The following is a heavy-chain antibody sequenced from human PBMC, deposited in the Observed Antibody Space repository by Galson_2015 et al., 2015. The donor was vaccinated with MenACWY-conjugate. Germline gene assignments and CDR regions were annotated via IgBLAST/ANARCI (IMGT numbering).Heavy chain of an antibody. CDR3: ARSLELITFDY. V-gene: IGHV1-46*01. J-gene: IGHJ4*02. CDR1: GYAFFSYY. CDR2: INPSGGST. D-gene: IGHD1-7*01. Sequence: SVKVSCKASGYAFFSYYLHWVRQAPGQGLEWMGIINPSGGSTSYARKFQGRVTMTRDTSTSTVYMELSSLGSEDTAVYYCARSLELITFDYWGQGTLVTVSS.